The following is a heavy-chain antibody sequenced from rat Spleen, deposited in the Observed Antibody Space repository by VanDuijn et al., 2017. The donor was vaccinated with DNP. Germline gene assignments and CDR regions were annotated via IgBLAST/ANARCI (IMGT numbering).Heavy chain of an antibody. V-gene: IGHV5S11*01. CDR3: ARRVYPAQGGYFDY. D-gene: IGHD1-4*01. J-gene: IGHJ2*01. CDR2: INTDGDNT. CDR1: GFTFSNSD. Sequence: EVQLVESGGGLVQPGRSMKLSCAASGFTFSNSDMAWVRQAPTKGLEWVASINTDGDNTFYRDSVKGRFTVSRDNAKSNLYLQMDSLRSEETATYYCARRVYPAQGGYFDYWGQGVMVTVSS.